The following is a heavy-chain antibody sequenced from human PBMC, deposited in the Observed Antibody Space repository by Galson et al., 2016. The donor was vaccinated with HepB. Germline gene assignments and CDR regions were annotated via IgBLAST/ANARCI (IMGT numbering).Heavy chain of an antibody. CDR1: GFTFSNYA. CDR3: AREDSSGWSNWFDP. Sequence: SLRLSCAASGFTFSNYAMRWVRQAPGKGLEWVATISGGGSTFYTDPVKGRFTISRDNAKNSLSLQMNSLRADDTAVYHCAREDSSGWSNWFDPWGQGTLVTVSS. J-gene: IGHJ5*02. V-gene: IGHV3-23*01. CDR2: ISGGGST. D-gene: IGHD6-19*01.